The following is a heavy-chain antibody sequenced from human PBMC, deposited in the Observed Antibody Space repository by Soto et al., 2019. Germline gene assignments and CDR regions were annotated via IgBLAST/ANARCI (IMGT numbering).Heavy chain of an antibody. CDR1: GFTFTRYS. J-gene: IGHJ4*02. CDR2: ISSTTNYI. Sequence: PGGSLRLFCAASGFTFTRYSMNWVRRAPGKGLEWVSSISSTTNYIYYGDSMKGRFTISRDNAKNSLYLEMNSLRAEDTAVYYCARESEDLTSNFDYWGQGTLVTVSS. CDR3: ARESEDLTSNFDY. V-gene: IGHV3-21*06.